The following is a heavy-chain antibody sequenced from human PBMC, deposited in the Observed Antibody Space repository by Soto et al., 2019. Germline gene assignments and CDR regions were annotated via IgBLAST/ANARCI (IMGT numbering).Heavy chain of an antibody. J-gene: IGHJ6*02. D-gene: IGHD6-19*01. Sequence: SLKISCKGAGDSFTSDCIGWVRQMPGKGLEWMGIIYPGDSDTRYSPSFQGQVTISADKSISTAYLQWSSLKASDTAMYYCARQRIAVAGTEVNYSGMDVWGQGTTVTVSS. CDR2: IYPGDSDT. V-gene: IGHV5-51*01. CDR3: ARQRIAVAGTEVNYSGMDV. CDR1: GDSFTSDC.